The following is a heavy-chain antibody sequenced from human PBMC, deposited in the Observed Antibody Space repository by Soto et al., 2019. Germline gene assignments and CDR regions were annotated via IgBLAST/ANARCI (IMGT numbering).Heavy chain of an antibody. CDR2: ISVSGDTT. CDR3: ESEQQPST. CDR1: GFIFGNFA. V-gene: IGHV3-23*01. Sequence: EEQLLESGGGLVQPGGSLRLSCAASGFIFGNFAMSWVRQAPGKGLEWVSGISVSGDTTYYADSVKGRFTISRDNSKNTLCLQMNSLRVDDTAVYYCESEQQPSTWGQGTLVTVSS. D-gene: IGHD6-13*01. J-gene: IGHJ5*02.